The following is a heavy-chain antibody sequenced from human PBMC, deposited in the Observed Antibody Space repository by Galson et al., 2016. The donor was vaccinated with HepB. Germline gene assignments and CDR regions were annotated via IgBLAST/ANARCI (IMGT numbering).Heavy chain of an antibody. CDR3: AKGSDYYDSRSLNY. CDR1: GFTFGDHA. D-gene: IGHD3-22*01. V-gene: IGHV3-49*03. J-gene: IGHJ4*02. CDR2: IRTQAYGGTT. Sequence: SLRLSCAASGFTFGDHAMSWFRQAPGKGLEWVAFIRTQAYGGTTEYAASVKGRFIISRDDSKNIVSLQINSLRADDTAVYFCAKGSDYYDSRSLNYWGQGTPVTVSS.